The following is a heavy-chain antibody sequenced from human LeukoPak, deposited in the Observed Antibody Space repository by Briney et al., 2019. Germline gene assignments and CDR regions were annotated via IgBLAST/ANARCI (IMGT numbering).Heavy chain of an antibody. V-gene: IGHV3-23*01. Sequence: GGSLRLSCAASGFTFSSYAMSWVRQAPGKGLEWVSAISGSGGSTYYADSVKGRFTISRDNSKNTLYLQMNSLRAEDTAVYYCARGIAAAVGGVDRYYYYGMDVWGQGTTVTVSS. CDR2: ISGSGGST. J-gene: IGHJ6*02. CDR3: ARGIAAAVGGVDRYYYYGMDV. CDR1: GFTFSSYA. D-gene: IGHD6-13*01.